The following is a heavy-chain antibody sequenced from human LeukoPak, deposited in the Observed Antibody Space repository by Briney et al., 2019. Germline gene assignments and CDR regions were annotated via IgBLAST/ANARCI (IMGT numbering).Heavy chain of an antibody. Sequence: GGSLRLSCAASGFTFSSYGMHWVRQAPGKGLEWVALISYDGSNKYNADSVKGRFTISRDNSKNTLYLQMNSLRAEDTAVYYCVSQLVHGFGYWGQGTLVTVSS. CDR3: VSQLVHGFGY. CDR2: ISYDGSNK. CDR1: GFTFSSYG. J-gene: IGHJ4*02. D-gene: IGHD6-6*01. V-gene: IGHV3-30*03.